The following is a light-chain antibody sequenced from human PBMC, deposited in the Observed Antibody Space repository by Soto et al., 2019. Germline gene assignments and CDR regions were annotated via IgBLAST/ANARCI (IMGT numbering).Light chain of an antibody. CDR3: QQFGSSSWT. CDR1: QSVSSSY. Sequence: ESVLTQSPGTLSLSPGEKATLSCRASQSVSSSYLAWYQQKPGQAPRLLIYGASSRATGIPDRFSGSGSGTDFTLTVSKLEPEDFAGYYCQQFGSSSWTFGQGTKVAIK. CDR2: GAS. J-gene: IGKJ1*01. V-gene: IGKV3-20*01.